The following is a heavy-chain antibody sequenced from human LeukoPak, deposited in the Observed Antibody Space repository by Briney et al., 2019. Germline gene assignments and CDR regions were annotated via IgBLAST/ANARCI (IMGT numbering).Heavy chain of an antibody. Sequence: GGSLRLSCAASGFSFTSHAMHWVRQAPGKGLEWVAVISYDGSNKYADSVKGRFTISRDNSKNTLYLQMNSLRAEDTAVYYCAKVVVVSPQYWGQGTLVTVSS. V-gene: IGHV3-30-3*01. J-gene: IGHJ4*02. CDR1: GFSFTSHA. CDR2: ISYDGSNK. D-gene: IGHD3-22*01. CDR3: AKVVVVSPQY.